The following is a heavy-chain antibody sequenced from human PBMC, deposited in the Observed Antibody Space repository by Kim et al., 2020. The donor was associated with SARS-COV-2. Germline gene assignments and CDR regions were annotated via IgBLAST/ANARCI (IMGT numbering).Heavy chain of an antibody. CDR3: ARILGKSYYYDSSGYYPHGYFDY. Sequence: SETLSLTCTVSGGSISSGGYYWSWIRQHPGKGLEWIGYIYYSGSTYYNPSLKSRVTISVDTSKNQFSLKLSSVTAADTAVYYCARILGKSYYYDSSGYYPHGYFDYWGQGTLVTVSS. D-gene: IGHD3-22*01. V-gene: IGHV4-31*03. CDR1: GGSISSGGYY. CDR2: IYYSGST. J-gene: IGHJ4*02.